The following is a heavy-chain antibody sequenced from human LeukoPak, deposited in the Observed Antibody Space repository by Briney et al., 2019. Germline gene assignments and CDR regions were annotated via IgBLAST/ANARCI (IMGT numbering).Heavy chain of an antibody. CDR2: VNPGDSET. CDR3: ARHIDFGRGYRNGYNY. Sequence: GESLKISCKGSGYSFTSYWIGWVRQMPGKGLEWMGIVNPGDSETKYSPSFQGQVTISADKSISTAYLQWSSLKASDTAMYYCARHIDFGRGYRNGYNYWGQGTLVTVSS. J-gene: IGHJ4*02. V-gene: IGHV5-51*01. CDR1: GYSFTSYW. D-gene: IGHD5-18*01.